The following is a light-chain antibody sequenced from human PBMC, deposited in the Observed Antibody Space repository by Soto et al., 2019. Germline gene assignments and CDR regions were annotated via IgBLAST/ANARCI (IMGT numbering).Light chain of an antibody. CDR1: QSISSW. CDR3: QQYRT. CDR2: DAS. V-gene: IGKV1-5*01. J-gene: IGKJ1*01. Sequence: DIQMTQSPSTLSASVGDRVTITCRASQSISSWLAWYQQTPGKAPKLLIYDASSLGSGVPSRFSGSGSGTEFTLTISSLQPDDFATYYCQQYRTFGQGTKGDIK.